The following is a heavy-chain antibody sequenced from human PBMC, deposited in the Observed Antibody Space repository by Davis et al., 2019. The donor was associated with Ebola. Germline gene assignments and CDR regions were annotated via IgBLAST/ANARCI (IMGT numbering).Heavy chain of an antibody. CDR2: VYYNGNT. J-gene: IGHJ4*02. CDR3: ARDGADGSYNY. D-gene: IGHD1-26*01. Sequence: MPSETLSLTCTVSGGSISGYHWAWIRQSPGKGLEYIGYVYYNGNTNYNPSLKSRVTISVDTSKNQFSLKLSSVTAADTAVYYCARDGADGSYNYWGQGTLVTVSS. V-gene: IGHV4-4*08. CDR1: GGSISGYH.